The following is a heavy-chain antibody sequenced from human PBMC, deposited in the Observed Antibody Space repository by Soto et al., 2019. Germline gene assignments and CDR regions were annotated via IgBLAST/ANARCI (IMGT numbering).Heavy chain of an antibody. CDR1: GYTFTSYG. CDR2: ISAYNGNT. D-gene: IGHD3-10*01. CDR3: ARDRGSLSRGVDAFDI. Sequence: ASVKVSCKASGYTFTSYGISWVRQAPGQGLEWMGWISAYNGNTNYAQKLQGRVIMTTDTSTSTAYMELRSLRSDDTAVYYCARDRGSLSRGVDAFDIWGQGTMVTVSS. V-gene: IGHV1-18*01. J-gene: IGHJ3*02.